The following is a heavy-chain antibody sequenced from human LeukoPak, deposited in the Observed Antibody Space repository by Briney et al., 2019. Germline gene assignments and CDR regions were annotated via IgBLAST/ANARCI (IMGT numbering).Heavy chain of an antibody. CDR1: GGSISSYY. Sequence: SETLSLTCTVSGGSISSYYWSWIRRPPGKGLEWIGYIYYSGSTNYNPSLKSRVTISVDTSKNQFSLKLSSVTAADTAVYYCARVLGADDFWSGYYTAPSYYFDYWGQGTLVTVSS. D-gene: IGHD3-3*01. J-gene: IGHJ4*02. V-gene: IGHV4-59*01. CDR2: IYYSGST. CDR3: ARVLGADDFWSGYYTAPSYYFDY.